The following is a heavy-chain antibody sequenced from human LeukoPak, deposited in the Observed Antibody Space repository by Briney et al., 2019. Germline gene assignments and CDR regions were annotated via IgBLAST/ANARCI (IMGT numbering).Heavy chain of an antibody. CDR3: ARVSGSPDY. V-gene: IGHV1-46*01. J-gene: IGHJ4*02. CDR2: INPTDSST. Sequence: ASVKVSCKASGYTFTSFYMHWVRQAPGQGLEWMGMINPTDSSTSYAQKFQGRVTLTRDTSTSTVYMELSSVRSEDTAVFYCARVSGSPDYWGQGTLVTVSS. CDR1: GYTFTSFY. D-gene: IGHD1-26*01.